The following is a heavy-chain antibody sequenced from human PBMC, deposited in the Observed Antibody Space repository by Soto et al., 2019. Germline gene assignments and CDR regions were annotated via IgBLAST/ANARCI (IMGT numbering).Heavy chain of an antibody. CDR2: IIGSGADT. CDR3: GKGRGGGSGHFWYFDY. J-gene: IGHJ4*02. Sequence: EVELLDFGGGLVQPGGSLRLSCSVSGFTFSNTGMSWVRQAPGKGLEWVSSIIGSGADTSYADSVRGRFTISRDNSKNTLYLQMNTLRVEDTAVYYCGKGRGGGSGHFWYFDYWGLGTQVTVSS. D-gene: IGHD3-22*01. V-gene: IGHV3-23*01. CDR1: GFTFSNTG.